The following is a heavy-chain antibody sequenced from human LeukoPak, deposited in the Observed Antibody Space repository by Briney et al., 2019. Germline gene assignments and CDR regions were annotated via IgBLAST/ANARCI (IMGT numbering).Heavy chain of an antibody. CDR3: ARGARIYYYYYMDV. CDR1: GFTFSSYS. J-gene: IGHJ6*03. Sequence: PGGSLRLSCAASGFTFSSYSMNWVRQAPGKGLEWVSSISSSSSYIYYADSVKGRFTISRDNAKNSLYLQMNSLRAEDTAVYYCARGARIYYYYYMDVWGKGTTVTVSS. CDR2: ISSSSSYI. V-gene: IGHV3-21*01.